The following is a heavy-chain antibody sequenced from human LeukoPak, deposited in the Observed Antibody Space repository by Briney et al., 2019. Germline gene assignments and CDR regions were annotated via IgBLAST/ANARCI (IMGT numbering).Heavy chain of an antibody. CDR1: GGSISSYY. J-gene: IGHJ3*02. V-gene: IGHV4-4*07. Sequence: PSETLYLTCTASGGSISSYYWSWIRQPAGKGLEWIGRIYTSGSTNYNPSLKSRVTMSVDTSKNQFSLKLSSVTAADTAVYYCARVDYDYAFDIWGQGTMVAVSS. D-gene: IGHD3-3*01. CDR2: IYTSGST. CDR3: ARVDYDYAFDI.